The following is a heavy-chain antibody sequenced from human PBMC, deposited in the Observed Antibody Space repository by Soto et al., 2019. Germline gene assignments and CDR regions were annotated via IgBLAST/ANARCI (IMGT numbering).Heavy chain of an antibody. Sequence: GGSLRLSCAASGFTFSNYGMSWVRQAPGKGLEWVAGLSGNAGSTNYADSVKGRFTISRDNSKNTLLLQLNILRAEDTAVYYCANSCSGGHLYSLDSWGQGTLVTVSS. J-gene: IGHJ4*02. CDR3: ANSCSGGHLYSLDS. CDR2: LSGNAGST. CDR1: GFTFSNYG. D-gene: IGHD1-26*01. V-gene: IGHV3-23*01.